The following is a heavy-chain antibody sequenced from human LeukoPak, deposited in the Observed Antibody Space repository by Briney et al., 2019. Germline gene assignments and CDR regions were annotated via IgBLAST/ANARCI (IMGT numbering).Heavy chain of an antibody. D-gene: IGHD3-9*01. Sequence: PSETPSLTCAVYGGSFSGYYWSWIRQPPGKGLEWIGEINHSGSTNYNPSLKSRVTISVDTSKNQFSLKLSSVTAADTAVYYCAREGLRYFDWLLPVHDAFDIWGQGTMVTVSS. CDR3: AREGLRYFDWLLPVHDAFDI. J-gene: IGHJ3*02. V-gene: IGHV4-34*01. CDR1: GGSFSGYY. CDR2: INHSGST.